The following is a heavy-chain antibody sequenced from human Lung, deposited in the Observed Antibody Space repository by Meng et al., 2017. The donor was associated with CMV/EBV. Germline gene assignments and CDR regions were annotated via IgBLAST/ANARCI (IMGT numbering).Heavy chain of an antibody. J-gene: IGHJ4*02. CDR3: ATETFHDFGSGYVPFDY. Sequence: GESXKISCEASEFTFSDYYMSWIRQAPGRGLQCVSYISSSGRTTNYADSVQGRFTVSRDNAKNSLFLEMSSLRAEDTAVYYCATETFHDFGSGYVPFDYXGQGXLVTVSS. CDR2: ISSSGRTT. V-gene: IGHV3-11*01. D-gene: IGHD3-3*01. CDR1: EFTFSDYY.